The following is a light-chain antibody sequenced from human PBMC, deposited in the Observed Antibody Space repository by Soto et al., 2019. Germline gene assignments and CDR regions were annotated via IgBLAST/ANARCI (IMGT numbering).Light chain of an antibody. CDR1: SSNIGNHF. CDR3: VTWETTLSAGEVI. CDR2: DNN. Sequence: QSVLTQPPSVSAAPGQKVTISCSGSSSNIGNHFVSWYQHLPGTAPKLLIYDNNKRPSGIPDRFSASKSGTSATLAITGLQTGDEADYYCVTWETTLSAGEVIFGGGTKLTVL. J-gene: IGLJ2*01. V-gene: IGLV1-51*01.